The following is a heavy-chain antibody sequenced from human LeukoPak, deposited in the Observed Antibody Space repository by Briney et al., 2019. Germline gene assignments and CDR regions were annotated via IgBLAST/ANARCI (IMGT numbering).Heavy chain of an antibody. D-gene: IGHD6-13*01. J-gene: IGHJ3*02. CDR3: AKKAGIAAAGYFDAFDI. CDR1: GFTFSSYA. V-gene: IGHV3-23*01. CDR2: ISGSGGST. Sequence: GGSLRLSCAASGFTFSSYAMSWVRQAPGKGLEWVSAISGSGGSTYYADSVKGRFTISRDNSKNTLYLQMNSLRAEDTAVYYCAKKAGIAAAGYFDAFDIWGQGTMVTVSS.